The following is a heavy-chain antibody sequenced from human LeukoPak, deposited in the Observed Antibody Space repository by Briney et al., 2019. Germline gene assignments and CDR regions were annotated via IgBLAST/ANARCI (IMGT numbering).Heavy chain of an antibody. V-gene: IGHV4-39*07. Sequence: PSETLSLTCTVSGGSISSSSYYWGWIRQPPGKGLEWIGSIYYSGSTYYNPSLKSRVTISVDTSKNQFSLKLSSVTAADTAVYYCARGYSSGWYGYYYYYMDVWGKGTTVTVSS. CDR1: GGSISSSSYY. D-gene: IGHD6-19*01. J-gene: IGHJ6*03. CDR3: ARGYSSGWYGYYYYYMDV. CDR2: IYYSGST.